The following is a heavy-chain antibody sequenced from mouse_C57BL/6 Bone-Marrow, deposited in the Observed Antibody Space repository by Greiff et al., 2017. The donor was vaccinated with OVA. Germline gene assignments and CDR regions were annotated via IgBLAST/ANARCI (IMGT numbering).Heavy chain of an antibody. CDR1: GFSLTSYG. V-gene: IGHV2-6*01. Sequence: VQLKESGPGLVAPSQSLSITCTVSGFSLTSYGVDWVRQSPGKGLEWLGVIWGVGSTNYNSALKSRLSISKDNSKSQVFLKMNSLQTDDTAMYYSDSGLYSNSLYAMDYWGQGTSVTVSS. CDR3: DSGLYSNSLYAMDY. D-gene: IGHD2-5*01. J-gene: IGHJ4*01. CDR2: IWGVGST.